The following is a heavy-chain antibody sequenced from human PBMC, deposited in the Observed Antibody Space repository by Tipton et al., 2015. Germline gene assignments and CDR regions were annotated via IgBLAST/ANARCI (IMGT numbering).Heavy chain of an antibody. V-gene: IGHV5-51*01. CDR1: GSSFINTW. CDR2: IYPGDSHT. CDR3: ARHVSFYYDTHGSDALDI. J-gene: IGHJ3*02. Sequence: QSGPEVKKPGESLKISCKGSGSSFINTWIAWVRQMPGKGLEWMGIIYPGDSHTRYNPSFQGQVTISADKSISTAYLHWSSLKASDTAMYYCARHVSFYYDTHGSDALDIWAQGTMVTVSS. D-gene: IGHD3-22*01.